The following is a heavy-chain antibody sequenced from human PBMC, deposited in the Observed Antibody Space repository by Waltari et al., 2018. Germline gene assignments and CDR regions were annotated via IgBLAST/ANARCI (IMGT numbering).Heavy chain of an antibody. Sequence: QVQLQESGPGLVKPSETLSLTCAVSGDSINNYYWNWMRQPPGKELEWIGYIAYNGRTNSNPSLMSRVTISVDTSKTQFSLKLTSVTTADTAVYYCGRSYDFWSGYPLDYWGPGSLVTVSS. CDR3: GRSYDFWSGYPLDY. CDR2: IAYNGRT. D-gene: IGHD3-3*01. J-gene: IGHJ4*02. CDR1: GDSINNYY. V-gene: IGHV4-59*01.